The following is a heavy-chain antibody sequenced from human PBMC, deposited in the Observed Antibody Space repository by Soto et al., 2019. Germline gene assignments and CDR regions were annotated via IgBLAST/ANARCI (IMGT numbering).Heavy chain of an antibody. CDR3: AKGEGGSYFRRPFIDY. V-gene: IGHV3-30*18. J-gene: IGHJ4*02. Sequence: QVQLVESGGGVVQPGRSLRLSCAASGFTFSSYGMHWVRQAPGKGLEWVAVISYDGSNKYYADSVKGRFTISRDNSKNTLYLHMNSLRAEDTAVYYCAKGEGGSYFRRPFIDYWGQGTLVTVSS. D-gene: IGHD1-26*01. CDR2: ISYDGSNK. CDR1: GFTFSSYG.